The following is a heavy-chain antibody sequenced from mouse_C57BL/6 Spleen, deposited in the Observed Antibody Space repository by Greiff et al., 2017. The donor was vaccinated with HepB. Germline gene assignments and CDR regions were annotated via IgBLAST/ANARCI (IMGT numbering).Heavy chain of an antibody. V-gene: IGHV1-69*01. CDR3: ARSTMVTTGFAY. CDR1: GYTFTSYW. CDR2: IDPSDSYT. J-gene: IGHJ3*01. D-gene: IGHD2-2*01. Sequence: LQQPGAELVMPGASVKLSCKASGYTFTSYWMHWVKQRPGQGLEWIGEIDPSDSYTNYNQKFKGKSTLTVDKSSSTAYMQLSSLTSEDSAVYYCARSTMVTTGFAYWGQGTLVTVSA.